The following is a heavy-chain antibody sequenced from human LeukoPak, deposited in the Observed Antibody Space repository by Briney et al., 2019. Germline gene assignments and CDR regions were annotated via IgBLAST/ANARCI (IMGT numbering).Heavy chain of an antibody. J-gene: IGHJ3*02. D-gene: IGHD3-16*01. CDR1: GFTFSRFW. V-gene: IGHV3-7*05. CDR3: ARDVEGGTFDI. CDR2: IDQSGGRN. Sequence: GGSLRLSCAASGFTFSRFWMNWVRQAPGKGLEWVANIDQSGGRNNYVDSVKGRFTISRDNAKNSLFLEMSSLRADDTAVYFCARDVEGGTFDIWGQGTTVTVSS.